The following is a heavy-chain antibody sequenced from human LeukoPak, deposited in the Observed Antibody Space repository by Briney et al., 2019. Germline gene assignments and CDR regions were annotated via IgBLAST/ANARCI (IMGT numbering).Heavy chain of an antibody. V-gene: IGHV3-30-3*01. CDR1: GFTFSSYA. J-gene: IGHJ4*02. D-gene: IGHD6-19*01. Sequence: GGSLRLSCAASGFTFSSYAMHWVRQAPGKGLEGVAVISYDGSNKYYADSVKGRFTISRDNSKNTLYLQMNSLRAEDTAVYYCARLWSSGWSIDYWGQGTLVTVSS. CDR3: ARLWSSGWSIDY. CDR2: ISYDGSNK.